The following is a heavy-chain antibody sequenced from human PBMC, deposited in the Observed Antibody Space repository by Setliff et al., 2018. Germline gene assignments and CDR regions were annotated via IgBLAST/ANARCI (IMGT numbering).Heavy chain of an antibody. CDR1: GLTFSHAW. CDR2: IRSRNDGGTT. V-gene: IGHV3-15*01. CDR3: TSAKLERRTGHHYYMGV. Sequence: GVLRLSCAASGLTFSHAWMTWVRQSPGKGLEWVGRIRSRNDGGTTDYAAPVKGRFTFSRDDSKNTLYLQMNNLKTEDTATYYCTSAKLERRTGHHYYMGVWGKGTTVTVSS. J-gene: IGHJ6*03. D-gene: IGHD1-1*01.